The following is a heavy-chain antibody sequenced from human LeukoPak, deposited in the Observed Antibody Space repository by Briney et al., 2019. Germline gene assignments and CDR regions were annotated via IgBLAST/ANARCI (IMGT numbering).Heavy chain of an antibody. Sequence: QPGGSLRLSCAASGFTFSSYGMHWVRQAPGKGLEWVAFIRYDGSNKYYADSVKGRFTISRDNSKNTLYLQMNSLRAEDTAVYYCAKAWYSSSSFDYWGQGTLVTVSS. D-gene: IGHD6-6*01. CDR1: GFTFSSYG. J-gene: IGHJ4*02. CDR3: AKAWYSSSSFDY. V-gene: IGHV3-30*02. CDR2: IRYDGSNK.